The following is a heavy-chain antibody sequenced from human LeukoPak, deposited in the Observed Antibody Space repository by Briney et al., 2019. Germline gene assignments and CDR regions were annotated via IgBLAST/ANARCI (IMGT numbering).Heavy chain of an antibody. J-gene: IGHJ4*02. Sequence: RASVKVSCKASGYTFSSYAMHWVRQAPGQRLEWMGWISAYNGNTNYAQKLQGRVTMTTDTSTSTAYMELRSLRSDDTAVYYCAREDGENDYWGQGTLVTVSS. CDR3: AREDGENDY. D-gene: IGHD4-17*01. CDR2: ISAYNGNT. V-gene: IGHV1-18*01. CDR1: GYTFSSYA.